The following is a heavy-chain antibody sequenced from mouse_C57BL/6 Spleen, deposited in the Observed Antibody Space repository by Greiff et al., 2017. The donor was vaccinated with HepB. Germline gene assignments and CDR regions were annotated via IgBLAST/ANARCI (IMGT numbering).Heavy chain of an antibody. Sequence: EVQLQQSGPELVKPGASVKISCKASGYSFTDYNMNWVKQSNGKSLEWIGVINPNYGTTSYNQKFKGKATLTVDQSSSTAYMQLNSLTSEDSAVYYCARVYYGSSYPYWYFDVWGTGTTVTVSS. CDR3: ARVYYGSSYPYWYFDV. CDR2: INPNYGTT. J-gene: IGHJ1*03. CDR1: GYSFTDYN. V-gene: IGHV1-39*01. D-gene: IGHD1-1*01.